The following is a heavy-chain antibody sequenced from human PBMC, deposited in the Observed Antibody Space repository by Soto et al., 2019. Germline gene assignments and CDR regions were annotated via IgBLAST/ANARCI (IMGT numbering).Heavy chain of an antibody. Sequence: QVQLVQSGAEVKKPGASVKVSCKASGYTFSSYGISWVRQAPGQGLEWMGRISAYNGNTNYAQKFQGRVTMTTDTSTSTAYLEPRSLRSDDTAVYYCARITILGLPWDSWGQGTLVTVSS. CDR1: GYTFSSYG. J-gene: IGHJ4*02. CDR2: ISAYNGNT. V-gene: IGHV1-18*04. D-gene: IGHD3-3*01. CDR3: ARITILGLPWDS.